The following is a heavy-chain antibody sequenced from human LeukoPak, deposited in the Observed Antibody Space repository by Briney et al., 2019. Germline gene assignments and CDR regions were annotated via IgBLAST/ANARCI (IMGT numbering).Heavy chain of an antibody. V-gene: IGHV3-23*01. CDR3: ARDTAPVLRYFDWLIDY. CDR2: ISGSGGRT. D-gene: IGHD3-9*01. J-gene: IGHJ4*02. CDR1: GFTFSSYG. Sequence: AGGSLRLSCAASGFTFSSYGMSWVRQAPGKGLEWVSAISGSGGRTYSADSVKGRFTISRDNSKNTLYLQMNSLRAEDTAVYYCARDTAPVLRYFDWLIDYWGQGTLVTVSS.